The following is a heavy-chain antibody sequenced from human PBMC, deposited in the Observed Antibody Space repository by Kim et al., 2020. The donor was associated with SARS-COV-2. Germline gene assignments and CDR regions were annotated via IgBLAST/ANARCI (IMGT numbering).Heavy chain of an antibody. CDR1: GFTFSSYA. CDR2: ISFDGSNK. CDR3: ARDGNYYDSPGYYDGYY. V-gene: IGHV3-30-3*01. D-gene: IGHD3-22*01. Sequence: GGSLRLSCAASGFTFSSYAMHWVRQAPGKGLEWVAVISFDGSNKYYADSVKGRFTISRDNSKKTLYLQMNSLRAEDTAVYYCARDGNYYDSPGYYDGYY. J-gene: IGHJ4*01.